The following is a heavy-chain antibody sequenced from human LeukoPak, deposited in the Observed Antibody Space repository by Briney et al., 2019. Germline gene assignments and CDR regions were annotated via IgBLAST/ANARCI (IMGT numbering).Heavy chain of an antibody. Sequence: SQTLSLTCALSGDSFSSNSAGWDWIRQSPSRGLEWLGRTFYRSKLYNDYAVSVKSRITINPDTSKNQFSLQLNSVTPEDTAVYYCGRVGSGDRRYFDSWGQGTLVTVSS. CDR3: GRVGSGDRRYFDS. D-gene: IGHD7-27*01. J-gene: IGHJ4*02. CDR2: TFYRSKLYN. CDR1: GDSFSSNSAG. V-gene: IGHV6-1*01.